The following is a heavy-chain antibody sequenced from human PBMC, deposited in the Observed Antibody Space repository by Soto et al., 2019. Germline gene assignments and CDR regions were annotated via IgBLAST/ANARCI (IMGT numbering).Heavy chain of an antibody. V-gene: IGHV3-11*06. Sequence: QVQLVESGGGLVKPGGSLRLSCAASGFTFSDYYMSWIRQAPGKGLEWVSYISSSSSYTNYADSVKGRFTISRDNAKNSLYLQMNSLRAEDTAVYYCARDPIIAVAGFKAYDAFDIWGQGTMVTVSS. J-gene: IGHJ3*02. CDR2: ISSSSSYT. CDR3: ARDPIIAVAGFKAYDAFDI. CDR1: GFTFSDYY. D-gene: IGHD6-19*01.